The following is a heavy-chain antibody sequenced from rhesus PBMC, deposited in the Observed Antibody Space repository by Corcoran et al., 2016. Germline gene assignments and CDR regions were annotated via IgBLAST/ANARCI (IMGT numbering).Heavy chain of an antibody. J-gene: IGHJ4*01. CDR2: IYGGGRTT. Sequence: QLQLQESGPGLVKPSETLSVTCSVSGGSFGSSHWRWIRQAPGKGLEWMGYIYGGGRTTNYNPSLKSRVTLSVDTSKNQFSLKLNSVTAADTAVYYCARIGNYNFDFWGQGLLVTVSS. D-gene: IGHD1-44*01. V-gene: IGHV4-169*01. CDR3: ARIGNYNFDF. CDR1: GGSFGSSH.